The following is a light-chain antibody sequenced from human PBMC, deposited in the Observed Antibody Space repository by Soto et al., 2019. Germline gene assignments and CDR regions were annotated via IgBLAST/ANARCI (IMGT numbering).Light chain of an antibody. CDR3: QQYNSYSWT. CDR1: QDISSY. CDR2: AAS. J-gene: IGKJ1*01. V-gene: IGKV1-9*01. Sequence: IQLTQSPSSLSTSVGDRVTITCRASQDISSYLAWYQQEPGKAPKLLIYAASTLQSGVPSRFSGSGSGTEFTLTISSLQPDDFATYYCQQYNSYSWTFGQGTKVDIK.